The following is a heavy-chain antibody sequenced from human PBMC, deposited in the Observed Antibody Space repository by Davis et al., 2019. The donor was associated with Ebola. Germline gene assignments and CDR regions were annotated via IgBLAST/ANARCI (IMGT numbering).Heavy chain of an antibody. V-gene: IGHV3-30-3*01. CDR3: AKDRGGGATTVPNSDGYFDY. Sequence: GESLKISCAASGFTFSSYAMHWVRQAPGKGLEWVAVISYDGSNKYYADSVKGRFTISRDNSENTLYLQMKSLRVEDTAVYYCAKDRGGGATTVPNSDGYFDYWGQGTLVTVSS. CDR1: GFTFSSYA. D-gene: IGHD1-26*01. CDR2: ISYDGSNK. J-gene: IGHJ4*02.